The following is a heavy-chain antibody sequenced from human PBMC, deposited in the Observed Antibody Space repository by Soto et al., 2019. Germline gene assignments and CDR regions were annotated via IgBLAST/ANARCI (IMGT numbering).Heavy chain of an antibody. CDR3: ARDIWSGYFNY. Sequence: PGGSLRLSCAASGFTFSSYSMNWVRQAPGKWLEWVSSISSSSSYIYYADSVKGRFTISRDNAKNSLYLQMNSLRAEDTAVYYCARDIWSGYFNYWGQGXLVTVYS. CDR1: GFTFSSYS. V-gene: IGHV3-21*01. J-gene: IGHJ4*02. D-gene: IGHD3-3*01. CDR2: ISSSSSYI.